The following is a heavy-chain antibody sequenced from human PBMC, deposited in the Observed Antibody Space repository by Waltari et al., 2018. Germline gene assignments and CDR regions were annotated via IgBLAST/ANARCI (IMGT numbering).Heavy chain of an antibody. Sequence: QVQLVQSGAEVKKPGSSVKVSCKASGGTFSSYTISWVRQAPGQGLEWMGRIIPILGIANYAQKFQGRVTMTADKSTSTAYMELSSLRSEDTAVYYCARNSYGYSSVYWGQGTLVTVSS. D-gene: IGHD5-18*01. J-gene: IGHJ4*02. CDR1: GGTFSSYT. CDR3: ARNSYGYSSVY. CDR2: IIPILGIA. V-gene: IGHV1-69*02.